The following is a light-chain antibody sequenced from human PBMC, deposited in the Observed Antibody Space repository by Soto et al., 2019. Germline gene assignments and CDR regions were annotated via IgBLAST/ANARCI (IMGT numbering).Light chain of an antibody. V-gene: IGKV1-27*01. CDR2: AAS. Sequence: DIQMTQSPSSLSASVGDRVTITCRASQGISSYLAWYQQKPGKVPKLLIYAASTLESGVPSRFSGSGSGTDFTLTISSLQPEDVATYYCQKYNSAPRTFGGGTKVEIK. CDR3: QKYNSAPRT. CDR1: QGISSY. J-gene: IGKJ4*01.